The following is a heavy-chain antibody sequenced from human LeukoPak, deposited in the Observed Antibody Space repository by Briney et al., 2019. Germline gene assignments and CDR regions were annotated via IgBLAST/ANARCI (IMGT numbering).Heavy chain of an antibody. Sequence: GGSLRLSCAASGFTVSSNYMSWVRQAPGEGLEWVSVIYSGGSTYYEDSVKGRFTISRDNSKNTLYFQMNSLGAEDTAVYYCARVGYPYAFDIWGQGTMVTVSS. J-gene: IGHJ3*02. V-gene: IGHV3-53*01. D-gene: IGHD2-2*01. CDR1: GFTVSSNY. CDR2: IYSGGST. CDR3: ARVGYPYAFDI.